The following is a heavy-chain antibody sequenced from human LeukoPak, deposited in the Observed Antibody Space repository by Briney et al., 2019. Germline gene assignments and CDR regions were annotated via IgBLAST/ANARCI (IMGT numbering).Heavy chain of an antibody. V-gene: IGHV4-59*08. CDR1: GGSISSYY. CDR2: IYYSGST. D-gene: IGHD2-2*01. CDR3: ARHRQYCSSTSCYGVYYYGMDV. Sequence: SETLSLTCTVSGGSISSYYWSWIRQPPGKGLEWSGYIYYSGSTNYNPSLKSRVTISVDTSKNQFSLKLSSVTAADTAVYYCARHRQYCSSTSCYGVYYYGMDVWGQGTTVTVSS. J-gene: IGHJ6*02.